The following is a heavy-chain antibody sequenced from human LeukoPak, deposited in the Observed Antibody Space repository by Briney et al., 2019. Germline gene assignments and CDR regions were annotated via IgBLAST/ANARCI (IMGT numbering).Heavy chain of an antibody. D-gene: IGHD5-12*01. V-gene: IGHV4-59*08. CDR1: GGSINSHH. J-gene: IGHJ4*02. Sequence: PSETLSLTCTVSGGSINSHHWGWIRQPQGKGLQWIGDIYYTGKNNYNPSLKSRVTISLDTSKDHLSLNLTSVLAADTAIYYCVRRDSGWNYFDYWGQGILVTASS. CDR2: IYYTGKN. CDR3: VRRDSGWNYFDY.